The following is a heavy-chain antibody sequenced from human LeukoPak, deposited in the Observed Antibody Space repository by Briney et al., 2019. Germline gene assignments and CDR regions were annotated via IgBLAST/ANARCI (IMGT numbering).Heavy chain of an antibody. V-gene: IGHV4-59*01. Sequence: PSETLSLTCTVSGGSISSYYWSWIRQPPGKGLEWIGYIYYSGSTNYNPSLKSRVTISVDTSKNQFSLKLSSVTAADTAVYYCARVREGLWFGELWGYGDAFDIWGQGTMVTVSS. D-gene: IGHD3-10*01. CDR1: GGSISSYY. CDR2: IYYSGST. J-gene: IGHJ3*02. CDR3: ARVREGLWFGELWGYGDAFDI.